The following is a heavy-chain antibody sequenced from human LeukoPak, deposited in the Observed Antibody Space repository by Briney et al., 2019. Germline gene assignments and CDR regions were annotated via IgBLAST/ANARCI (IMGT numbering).Heavy chain of an antibody. CDR1: GGSLSISNG. D-gene: IGHD5-12*01. CDR3: ARIKGYSGYPDAFDM. CDR2: IYHSGST. V-gene: IGHV4-4*02. J-gene: IGHJ3*02. Sequence: SDTLSLTCAVSGGSLSISNGWSWVRQPPGNGLQWIGEIYHSGSTNYNPSLKSRVTISVDNSKNQFSLKLHSVTSADTAVYYFARIKGYSGYPDAFDMWGQGPMVRVSS.